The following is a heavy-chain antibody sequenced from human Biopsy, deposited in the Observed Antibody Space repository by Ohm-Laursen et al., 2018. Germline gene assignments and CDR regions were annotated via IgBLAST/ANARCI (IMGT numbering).Heavy chain of an antibody. J-gene: IGHJ4*02. D-gene: IGHD2-8*02. CDR3: AKRDGGVSGRTVCFFDS. CDR1: GFSFSEYA. Sequence: SLRLSCSASGFSFSEYAMSWVRQVPGQGLEWIAAISASGATPYYADSVRGRFTISRDNSNNILHLQLDSLRAEDTALYYCAKRDGGVSGRTVCFFDSWGQGTQVTVSS. V-gene: IGHV3-23*01. CDR2: ISASGATP.